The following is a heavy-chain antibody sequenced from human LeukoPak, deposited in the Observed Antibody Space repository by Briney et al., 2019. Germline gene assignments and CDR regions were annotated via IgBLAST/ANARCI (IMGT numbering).Heavy chain of an antibody. CDR2: ISYDGTNK. D-gene: IGHD1-1*01. CDR1: GFTFSRHD. Sequence: PGRSLRLSRAVSGFTFSRHDMHCLRQAPGRGLEWVALISYDGTNKYYGDSVKGRFTISRDNSKNTLYLQMNSLRPEDTAVYYCAKRMEYYYGMDVWGEGTTVTVSS. J-gene: IGHJ6*02. CDR3: AKRMEYYYGMDV. V-gene: IGHV3-30*18.